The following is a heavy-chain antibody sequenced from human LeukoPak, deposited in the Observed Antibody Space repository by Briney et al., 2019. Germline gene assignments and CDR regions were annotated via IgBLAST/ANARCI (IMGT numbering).Heavy chain of an antibody. CDR3: AKYGGSPANYFDY. CDR2: IHYTGSI. Sequence: SETLSLTCTVSGDSISAYYWSWVRQPPRKGLEWIAYIHYTGSINYNPSLKSRVTISMDTSKSQFSLHVNSVTAADTAVYYCAKYGGSPANYFDYWGRGTLVTVSS. J-gene: IGHJ4*02. V-gene: IGHV4-59*08. D-gene: IGHD1-26*01. CDR1: GDSISAYY.